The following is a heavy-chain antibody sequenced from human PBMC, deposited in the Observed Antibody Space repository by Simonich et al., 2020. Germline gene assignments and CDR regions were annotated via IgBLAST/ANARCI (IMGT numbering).Heavy chain of an antibody. V-gene: IGHV1-8*03. CDR3: ARARYCSSTSCYNWFDP. Sequence: QVQLVQSGAEVTKPGASVKVSCKASGYTFTSYDINWVRQATGKGLEWRGWLNPNSGNTGNAQKFQGRVTITRNTSISTAYMELSSLRSEDTAVYYCARARYCSSTSCYNWFDPWGQGTLVTVSS. D-gene: IGHD2-2*01. CDR2: LNPNSGNT. J-gene: IGHJ5*02. CDR1: GYTFTSYD.